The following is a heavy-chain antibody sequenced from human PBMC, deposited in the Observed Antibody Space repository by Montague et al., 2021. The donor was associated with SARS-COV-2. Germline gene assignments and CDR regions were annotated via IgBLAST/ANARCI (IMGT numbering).Heavy chain of an antibody. D-gene: IGHD2-15*01. CDR3: ARGDGVVVAAPYI. CDR1: GGSISNGGYY. Sequence: TLSPTCTVSGGSISNGGYYCSWIRQHPGKGLEWIGYMYDSGSTYYNPSLTSRVTMSLDTSKSQFSLKLSSVTAADTAVYYCARGDGVVVAAPYIWGQGTMVTVSS. CDR2: MYDSGST. J-gene: IGHJ3*02. V-gene: IGHV4-31*03.